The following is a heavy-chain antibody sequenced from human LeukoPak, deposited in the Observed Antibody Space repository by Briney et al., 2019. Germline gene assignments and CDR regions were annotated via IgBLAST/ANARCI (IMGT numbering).Heavy chain of an antibody. CDR1: GYTFTDYY. V-gene: IGHV1-2*02. CDR2: INPNNGGT. J-gene: IGHJ5*02. D-gene: IGHD6-13*01. Sequence: GASVKVSCKASGYTFTDYYIHWVRQAPGQGLEWMGWINPNNGGTSYAQKFQGRVTMTRDTSIGTAYMELSRLTFDDTAIYYCARDPGGLVAAGTRFNWFDPWGQGSLVTVSS. CDR3: ARDPGGLVAAGTRFNWFDP.